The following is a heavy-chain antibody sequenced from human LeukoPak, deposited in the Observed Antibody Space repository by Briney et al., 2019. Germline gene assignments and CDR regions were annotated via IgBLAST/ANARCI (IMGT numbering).Heavy chain of an antibody. CDR1: GYTLTELS. V-gene: IGHV1-24*01. Sequence: ASVEVSCKVSGYTLTELSMHWVRQAPGKGLEWMGGFDPEDGETIYAQKFQGRVTMTEDTSTDTAYMELSSLRSEDTAVYYCATDYWEHQLGDYYFDYWGQGTLVTVSS. D-gene: IGHD1-26*01. CDR2: FDPEDGET. J-gene: IGHJ4*02. CDR3: ATDYWEHQLGDYYFDY.